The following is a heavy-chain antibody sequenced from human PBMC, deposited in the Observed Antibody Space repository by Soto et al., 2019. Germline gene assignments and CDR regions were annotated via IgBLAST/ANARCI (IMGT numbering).Heavy chain of an antibody. Sequence: GESLKISCKGSGYTFTTYWIRWVRQMPGKGLEWMGIIYPSDSDTRYSPSFQGQVTISADKSISTAYLQWSSLKASDTAMYYCGRLYGTYFTSWGQGTLVTVSS. J-gene: IGHJ4*02. V-gene: IGHV5-51*01. CDR3: GRLYGTYFTS. CDR1: GYTFTTYW. CDR2: IYPSDSDT. D-gene: IGHD2-2*02.